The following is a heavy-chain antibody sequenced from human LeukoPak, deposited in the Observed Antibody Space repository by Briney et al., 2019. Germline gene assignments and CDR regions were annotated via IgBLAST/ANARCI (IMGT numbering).Heavy chain of an antibody. Sequence: GGSLRLSCAASGFTFSSYGMHWVRQAPGKGLEWVAFIRYDGSNKYYADSVKGRFTISRDNSKNTLYLQMNSLRAEDTAVYYCAKDRSYSGSYCDYWGQGTLVTVSS. D-gene: IGHD1-26*01. CDR1: GFTFSSYG. V-gene: IGHV3-30*02. CDR2: IRYDGSNK. J-gene: IGHJ4*02. CDR3: AKDRSYSGSYCDY.